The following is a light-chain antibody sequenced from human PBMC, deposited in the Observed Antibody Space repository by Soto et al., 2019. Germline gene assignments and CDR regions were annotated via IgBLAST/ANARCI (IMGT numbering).Light chain of an antibody. CDR2: KAS. CDR1: QSISNW. V-gene: IGKV1-5*03. Sequence: DITMTQSPSKLSASVGDTVTITCRDRQSISNWLAWYQPKPGQDPKLLIHKASTFESGVPSRFSGSGSGTEFTLTISSLQPEDFATFYCQQYDRFPYTFRQGTKLEIK. CDR3: QQYDRFPYT. J-gene: IGKJ2*01.